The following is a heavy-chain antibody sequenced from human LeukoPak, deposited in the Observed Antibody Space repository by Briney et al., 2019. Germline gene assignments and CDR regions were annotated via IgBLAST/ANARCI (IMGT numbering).Heavy chain of an antibody. Sequence: GGSLRLSCAATGFTFSNYDMNWVRQAPGKGLEWVSAISASGSFIYYADSVKGQFTISRDNSKNTLYLQMNSLRTGDTAVYYCAKESGYSRGWDNFDFWGQGTLVTASS. V-gene: IGHV3-23*01. CDR1: GFTFSNYD. J-gene: IGHJ4*02. CDR2: ISASGSFI. D-gene: IGHD6-19*01. CDR3: AKESGYSRGWDNFDF.